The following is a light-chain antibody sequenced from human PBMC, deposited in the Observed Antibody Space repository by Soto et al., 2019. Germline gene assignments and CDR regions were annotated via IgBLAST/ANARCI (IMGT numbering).Light chain of an antibody. V-gene: IGLV1-44*01. Sequence: QSVLTQPPSASGTPGQRVTFSCSGSSSHIGSNTVNWYKRLPGTAPKLLIYSNNQRPSGVPDRFSGSKSGTSASLAISGLQSEDEADYYCAAWDDSLNGYVFGPGTKLTVL. CDR1: SSHIGSNT. CDR3: AAWDDSLNGYV. CDR2: SNN. J-gene: IGLJ1*01.